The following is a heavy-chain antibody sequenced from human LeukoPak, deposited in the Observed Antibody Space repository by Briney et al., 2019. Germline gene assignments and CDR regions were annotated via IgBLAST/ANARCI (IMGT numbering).Heavy chain of an antibody. Sequence: PSETLSLTCAVYGGSFSGYYWSWIRQPPGKGLEWIGEINHSGSTNYNPSLKSRVTISVDMSKNQFSLKLSSVTAADTAVYYCARRPHYDFWSGYYSPWGQGTLVTVSS. CDR1: GGSFSGYY. D-gene: IGHD3-3*01. CDR2: INHSGST. CDR3: ARRPHYDFWSGYYSP. V-gene: IGHV4-34*01. J-gene: IGHJ5*02.